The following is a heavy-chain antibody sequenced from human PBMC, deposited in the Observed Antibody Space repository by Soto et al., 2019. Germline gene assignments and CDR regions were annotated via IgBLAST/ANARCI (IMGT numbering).Heavy chain of an antibody. CDR1: GDTFISSG. J-gene: IGHJ3*02. CDR2: ISGYKGNT. D-gene: IGHD3-3*01. V-gene: IGHV1-18*01. CDR3: ARLYYDFWSGYHDAFDI. Sequence: ASVKVSCKASGDTFISSGISWVRQAPGQGLEWMGWISGYKGNTNYAQKFQGRVTMTTDTSTSTAYMELRSLTPDDTAVYYCARLYYDFWSGYHDAFDIWGQGTMVTVSS.